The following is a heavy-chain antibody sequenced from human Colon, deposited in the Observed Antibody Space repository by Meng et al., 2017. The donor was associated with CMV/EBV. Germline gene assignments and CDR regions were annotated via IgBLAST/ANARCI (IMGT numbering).Heavy chain of an antibody. D-gene: IGHD2-15*01. CDR2: ITTANAYK. Sequence: GESLKISCAASGFSVSTNYMSWVRQAPGKGLEWVSSITTANAYKSYAESVKGRFTISRDDAKSSLFLQIDSLTVDDTAFYYCARPLYPRSAYSALLAFWGQGTLVTVSS. CDR3: ARPLYPRSAYSALLAF. J-gene: IGHJ4*02. V-gene: IGHV3-21*06. CDR1: GFSVSTNY.